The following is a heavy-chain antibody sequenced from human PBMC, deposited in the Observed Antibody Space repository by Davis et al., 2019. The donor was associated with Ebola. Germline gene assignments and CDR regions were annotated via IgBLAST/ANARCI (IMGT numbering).Heavy chain of an antibody. CDR2: IRSKANSYAT. CDR1: GFTFSGSA. CDR3: AKALRGMVQGVIGM. J-gene: IGHJ4*02. Sequence: GGSLRLSCAASGFTFSGSAMHWVRQASGKGLEWVGRIRSKANSYATAYAASVKGRFTISRDNSKNTLYLQMNSLRAEDTAVYYCAKALRGMVQGVIGMWGQGTLVTVSS. V-gene: IGHV3-73*01. D-gene: IGHD3-10*01.